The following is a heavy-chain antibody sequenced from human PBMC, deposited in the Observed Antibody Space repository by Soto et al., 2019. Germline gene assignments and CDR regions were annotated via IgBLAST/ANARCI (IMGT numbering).Heavy chain of an antibody. D-gene: IGHD1-1*01. J-gene: IGHJ4*01. CDR3: AKDKEPEGVWDIDV. CDR2: IIGGNGDT. CDR1: GFTFRSYT. V-gene: IGHV3-23*01. Sequence: GSLRLSCAASGFTFRSYTMSWVRQAPGKGLEWVSSIIGGNGDTFYAASVTGRFTISRDISKSTLYLQMNGLRVEDTAIYYCAKDKEPEGVWDIDVWGHGTLVTVSS.